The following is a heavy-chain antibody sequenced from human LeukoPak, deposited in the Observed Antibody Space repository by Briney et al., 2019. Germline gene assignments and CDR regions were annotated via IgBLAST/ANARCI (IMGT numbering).Heavy chain of an antibody. CDR1: GFTVSSNY. V-gene: IGHV3-66*01. CDR2: IYSGGST. CDR3: AGEYSSSPLGMDV. D-gene: IGHD6-13*01. J-gene: IGHJ6*01. Sequence: PGGSLRLSCVASGFTVSSNYMSWVRQAPGKGLEWVSVIYSGGSTYYADSVKGRFTISRDNSKNTLYLQMNSLRAEDTAVYYCAGEYSSSPLGMDVWGQGTTVTVSS.